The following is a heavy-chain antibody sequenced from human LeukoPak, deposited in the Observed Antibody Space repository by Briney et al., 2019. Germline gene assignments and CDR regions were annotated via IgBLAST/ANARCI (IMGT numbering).Heavy chain of an antibody. D-gene: IGHD5-12*01. Sequence: KAGGSLRLSCAASGFTVSSNYMSWVRQPPGKGLEWIGEINHSGSTNYNPSLKSRVTISVDTSKNQFSLKLSSVTAADTAVYYCARGLGLRSVGWYPPSQYYFDYWGQGTLVTVSS. CDR2: INHSGST. V-gene: IGHV4-34*01. CDR1: GFTVSSNY. J-gene: IGHJ4*02. CDR3: ARGLGLRSVGWYPPSQYYFDY.